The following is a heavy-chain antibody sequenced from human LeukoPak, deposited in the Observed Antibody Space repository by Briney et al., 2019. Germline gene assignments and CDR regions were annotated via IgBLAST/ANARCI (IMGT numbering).Heavy chain of an antibody. CDR2: IGDSGGST. CDR3: ARGGAGTDAFDI. CDR1: GFTFSSYA. Sequence: GGSLRLSCAASGFTFSSYAMSWVRQAPGKGLEWVSVIGDSGGSTYYADCVKGRFTISRDNSKNTLYLQMNSLRAEDTAVYYCARGGAGTDAFDIWGQGTMVTVSS. D-gene: IGHD6-19*01. J-gene: IGHJ3*02. V-gene: IGHV3-23*01.